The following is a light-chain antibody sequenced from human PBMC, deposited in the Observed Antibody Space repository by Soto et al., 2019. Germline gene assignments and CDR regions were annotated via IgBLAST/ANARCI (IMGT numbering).Light chain of an antibody. J-gene: IGKJ1*01. Sequence: EIVLTQSPGTLSLSPGERATLSCRASQSVSNNYLAWYQQKPGLAPRLILYDTSFRATGIPDRFSGSGSGTEFTLTINSLQPDDFATYYCQQYKSYWTFGQGTKVDIK. V-gene: IGKV3D-20*01. CDR1: QSVSNNY. CDR2: DTS. CDR3: QQYKSYWT.